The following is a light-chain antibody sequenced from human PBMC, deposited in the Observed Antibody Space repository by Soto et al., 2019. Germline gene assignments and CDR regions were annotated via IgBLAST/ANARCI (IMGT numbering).Light chain of an antibody. CDR3: QQHSNWPVT. CDR1: QSVSSY. V-gene: IGKV3-11*01. J-gene: IGKJ4*01. CDR2: DAS. Sequence: EIVLTQSPATLSLSPGERATLSCRASQSVSSYLDWYQQKPGQAPRLLIYDASNRATGIPARFSGSGSGTDFTLTISSLEPEEFAVYYCQQHSNWPVTFGGGTKVEIK.